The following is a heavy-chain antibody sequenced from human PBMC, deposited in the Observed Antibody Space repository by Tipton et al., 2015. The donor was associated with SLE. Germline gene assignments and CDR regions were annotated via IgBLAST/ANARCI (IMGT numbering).Heavy chain of an antibody. V-gene: IGHV4-39*01. CDR2: IYYSGST. Sequence: TLSLTCSVSGGSISSSINYWGWIRQPPGKGLEWIGSIYYSGSTYFNPSLQSRVTISVDTSKNQFSLNLSSVTATDTAVYYCATYGSTSPDYWGQGTLVTVSS. CDR1: GGSISSSINY. D-gene: IGHD3-10*01. J-gene: IGHJ4*02. CDR3: ATYGSTSPDY.